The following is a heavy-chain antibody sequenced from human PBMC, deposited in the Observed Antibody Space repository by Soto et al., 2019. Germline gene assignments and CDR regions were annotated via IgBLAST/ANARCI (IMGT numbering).Heavy chain of an antibody. CDR1: GFTFDDYA. D-gene: IGHD3-22*01. CDR3: AKGFEGYYYDSSGYRSYFDY. Sequence: VQLVESGGGLVQPGRSLRLSCAASGFTFDDYAMHWVRQAPGKGLEWVSGISWNSGSIGYADSVKGRFTISRDNAKNSLYLQMNSLRAEDTALYYCAKGFEGYYYDSSGYRSYFDYWGQGTLVTVSS. CDR2: ISWNSGSI. J-gene: IGHJ4*02. V-gene: IGHV3-9*01.